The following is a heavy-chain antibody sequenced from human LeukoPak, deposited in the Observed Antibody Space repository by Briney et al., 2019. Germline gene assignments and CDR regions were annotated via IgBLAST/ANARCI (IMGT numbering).Heavy chain of an antibody. Sequence: SVKVSCXASGGTFSSYAISWVRQARGQGLEWMGGIIPIFGTANYAQKFQGRVTITADESTSTAYMELSSLRSEDTAVYYCARDRTRNNWNYDWFDPWGQGTLVTVSS. CDR1: GGTFSSYA. D-gene: IGHD1-7*01. V-gene: IGHV1-69*13. CDR2: IIPIFGTA. J-gene: IGHJ5*02. CDR3: ARDRTRNNWNYDWFDP.